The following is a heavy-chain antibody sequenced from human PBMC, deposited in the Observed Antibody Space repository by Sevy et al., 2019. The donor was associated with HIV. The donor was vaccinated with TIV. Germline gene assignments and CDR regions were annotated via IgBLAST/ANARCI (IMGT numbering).Heavy chain of an antibody. V-gene: IGHV3-21*01. CDR3: ASLYGSGSYYHYGMDV. CDR1: GFTFSSYS. J-gene: IGHJ6*02. D-gene: IGHD3-10*01. CDR2: ISSSSYI. Sequence: GGSLRLSCAASGFTFSSYSMNWVRQAPGKGLEWVSSISSSSYIYYADSVKGRFTISRDKAKNSLYLQMNSLRAEDTAVYYCASLYGSGSYYHYGMDVWGQGTTVTVSS.